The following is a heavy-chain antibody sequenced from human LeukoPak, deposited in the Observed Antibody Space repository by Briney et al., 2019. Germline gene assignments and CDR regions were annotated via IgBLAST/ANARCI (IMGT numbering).Heavy chain of an antibody. CDR1: GGSISSSSYY. CDR2: IHHSGST. V-gene: IGHV4-39*01. J-gene: IGHJ4*02. D-gene: IGHD7-27*01. Sequence: SETLSLTCTVSGGSISSSSYYWGWIRQPPGKGLEWIGTIHHSGSTYYNPSLRSRVTMSVDTSKNQLSLKLSSVTAADTAVYYCARRGTNWGRFDYWGQGPLVTVSS. CDR3: ARRGTNWGRFDY.